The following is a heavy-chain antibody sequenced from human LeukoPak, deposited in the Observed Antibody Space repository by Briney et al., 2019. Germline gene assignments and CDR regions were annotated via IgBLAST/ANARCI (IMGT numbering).Heavy chain of an antibody. Sequence: GGSLRLSCAASGFTFSSYAMSWVRQAPGKGLEWVSAISGSGGSTYYADSVKGRFTISRDNSKNALYLQMNSLRAEDTAVYYCAKDTAAAGTFDYWGQGTLVTVSS. CDR3: AKDTAAAGTFDY. CDR1: GFTFSSYA. J-gene: IGHJ4*02. V-gene: IGHV3-23*01. CDR2: ISGSGGST. D-gene: IGHD6-13*01.